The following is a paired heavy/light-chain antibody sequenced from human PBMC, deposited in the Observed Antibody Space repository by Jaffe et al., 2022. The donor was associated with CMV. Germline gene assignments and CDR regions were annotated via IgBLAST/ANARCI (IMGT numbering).Heavy chain of an antibody. J-gene: IGHJ4*02. V-gene: IGHV3-7*01. CDR1: GFTFRTYR. CDR2: INEDGSEK. D-gene: IGHD7-27*01. CDR3: GRYWGPDL. Sequence: EVQLVESGGGLVQPGGSLRLSCAASGFTFRTYRMTWVRQAPGKGLECVANINEDGSEKLYVDSVRGRFTISRDNAQNSLFLQMNSLRVEDTAVYYCGRYWGPDLWGQGTLVTVSS.
Light chain of an antibody. CDR2: AVS. CDR3: LQHDSFPFT. Sequence: DIQVTQSPSAMSASVGDTVTITCRASQVITKYLAWFQQNPGKAPKRLIYAVSNLQSGVPSRFSGSGSGTEFTLTISSLQPEDFATYYCLQHDSFPFTFGQGTKLEIK. J-gene: IGKJ2*01. CDR1: QVITKY. V-gene: IGKV1-17*03.